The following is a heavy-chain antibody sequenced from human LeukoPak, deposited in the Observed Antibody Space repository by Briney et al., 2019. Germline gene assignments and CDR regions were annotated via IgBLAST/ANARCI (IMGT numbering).Heavy chain of an antibody. CDR2: IYYSGST. CDR3: ARGTYSSSWYAGTGMDV. Sequence: SETLSLTCSVSGYSISSGYYWGWIRQPPGKGLEWIGYIYYSGSTNYNPSLKSRVTISVDTSKSQFSLKLSSVTAADTAVYYCARGTYSSSWYAGTGMDVWGQGTTVTVSS. V-gene: IGHV4-59*01. CDR1: GYSISSGYY. D-gene: IGHD6-13*01. J-gene: IGHJ6*02.